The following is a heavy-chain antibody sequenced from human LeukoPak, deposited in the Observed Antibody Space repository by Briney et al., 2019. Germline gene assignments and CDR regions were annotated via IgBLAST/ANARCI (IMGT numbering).Heavy chain of an antibody. CDR2: IIPIFGTA. CDR3: AREEVGYYDSPNDY. J-gene: IGHJ4*02. Sequence: SVKGSCKASVGTFSSYAISWGRQAPGQGLECRGGIIPIFGTAKYAQKFQGRVTITADESQSTAYLELSSLRSEDPAVYYCAREEVGYYDSPNDYWGQGTMVTVSS. D-gene: IGHD3-22*01. V-gene: IGHV1-69*01. CDR1: VGTFSSYA.